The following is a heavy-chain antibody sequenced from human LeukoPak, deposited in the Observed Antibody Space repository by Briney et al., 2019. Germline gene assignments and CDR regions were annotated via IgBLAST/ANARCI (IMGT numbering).Heavy chain of an antibody. CDR1: GFTFGTYW. CDR2: IKQDGSEI. Sequence: GGSLRLSCAASGFTFGTYWMTWVRQAPGKGLEWVANIKQDGSEISYVESVKGRFTISRDNAKNSLYLQMNSLRAEDTAVYYCARNSIMAVWTFDIWGQGTMVTVSS. J-gene: IGHJ3*02. CDR3: ARNSIMAVWTFDI. D-gene: IGHD6-19*01. V-gene: IGHV3-7*01.